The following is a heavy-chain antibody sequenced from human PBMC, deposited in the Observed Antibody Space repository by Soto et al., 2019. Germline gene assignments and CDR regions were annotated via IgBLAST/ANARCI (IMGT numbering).Heavy chain of an antibody. J-gene: IGHJ6*02. CDR2: INPSGGDT. CDR1: GYTFSSYY. CDR3: ARGMNDYSTSSGRRSAQRGYYYGMDV. V-gene: IGHV1-46*01. D-gene: IGHD4-4*01. Sequence: QVQLVQSGAEVKTPGASVKVSCTASGYTFSSYYMHWVRQAPGQGLEWMGIINPSGGDTGYGQKFQGRVTMTRDTSTSPVYMELSSLRSEDTAVYYCARGMNDYSTSSGRRSAQRGYYYGMDVWGQGTTVTVS.